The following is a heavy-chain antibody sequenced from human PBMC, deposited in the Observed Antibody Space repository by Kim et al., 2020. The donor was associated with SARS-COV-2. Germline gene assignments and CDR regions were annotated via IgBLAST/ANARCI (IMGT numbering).Heavy chain of an antibody. D-gene: IGHD6-13*01. V-gene: IGHV1-8*01. CDR1: GYTFTSYD. CDR2: MNPNSGNT. J-gene: IGHJ4*02. Sequence: ASVKVSCKASGYTFTSYDINWVRQATGQGLEWMGWMNPNSGNTGYAQKFQGRVTMTRNTSISTAYMELSSLRSEDTAVYYCARTSWAAAGSDYWGQGTLVTVSS. CDR3: ARTSWAAAGSDY.